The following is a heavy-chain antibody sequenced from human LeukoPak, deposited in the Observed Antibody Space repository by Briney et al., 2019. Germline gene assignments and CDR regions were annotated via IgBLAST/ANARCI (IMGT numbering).Heavy chain of an antibody. V-gene: IGHV1-18*01. CDR2: ISAYNGNT. CDR1: GYTFTSYG. J-gene: IGHJ4*02. Sequence: ASVKVSCKASGYTFTSYGISWVRQAPGQGLEWMGWISAYNGNTNYAQKLQGRVTMTTDTSTSTAYMELRSLRSDDTAAYYCARNSGYSYAKIIPGGYWGQGTLVTVSS. D-gene: IGHD5-18*01. CDR3: ARNSGYSYAKIIPGGY.